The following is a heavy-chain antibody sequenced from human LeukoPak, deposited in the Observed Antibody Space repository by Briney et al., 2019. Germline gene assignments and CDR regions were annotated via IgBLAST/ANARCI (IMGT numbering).Heavy chain of an antibody. V-gene: IGHV3-21*01. Sequence: PGGSLRLSCAASGFTFSSYSMNWVRQAPGKGLEWVSSISSSSSYIYYADSVKGRSTISRDNVKNSLYLQMNSLRAEDTAVYYCARSSSGLPVNWGQGTLVTVSS. CDR2: ISSSSSYI. D-gene: IGHD3-10*01. CDR3: ARSSSGLPVN. J-gene: IGHJ4*02. CDR1: GFTFSSYS.